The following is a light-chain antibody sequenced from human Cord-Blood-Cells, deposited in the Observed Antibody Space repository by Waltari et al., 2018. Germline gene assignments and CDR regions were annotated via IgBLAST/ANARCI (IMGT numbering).Light chain of an antibody. J-gene: IGKJ4*01. Sequence: EIVFTNSPATLSVSAGERATLSCRASQSVSSYLAWYQPNPGQAPRLLIYDPFNRATGIPASFSGSVSGTDFTLTISSLEPEDFAVYYCQQRSNWPPLLPFGGGTKVEIK. CDR3: QQRSNWPPLLP. V-gene: IGKV3-11*01. CDR2: DPF. CDR1: QSVSSY.